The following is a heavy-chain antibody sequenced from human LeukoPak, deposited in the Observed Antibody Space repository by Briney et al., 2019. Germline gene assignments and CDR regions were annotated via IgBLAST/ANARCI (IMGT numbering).Heavy chain of an antibody. J-gene: IGHJ6*02. V-gene: IGHV4-39*01. D-gene: IGHD2-15*01. CDR1: GGSISSSGYY. CDR3: ARHKVAGTPNYDGMDV. Sequence: SETLSLTCIVSGGSISSSGYYWGWVRQPPGKGLEWVASIFYSGTTYYNPSLKSRLTISIDTSKKQFSLKLDSLTAADTAVYYCARHKVAGTPNYDGMDVWGQGTTVTVSS. CDR2: IFYSGTT.